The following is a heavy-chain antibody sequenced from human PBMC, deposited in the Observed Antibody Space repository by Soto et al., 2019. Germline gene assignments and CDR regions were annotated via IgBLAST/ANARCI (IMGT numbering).Heavy chain of an antibody. Sequence: QLQLQESGSGLVKPSQTLSLTCAVSGGSISSGGYSWSWIRQPPGKGLEWIGYIYHSGSTYYNPAPTGRVTISVDRSKNQFPLKLSSVTAADTAVYYGARGQVVAAHHWGQGTLVTVSS. CDR2: IYHSGST. CDR1: GGSISSGGYS. CDR3: ARGQVVAAHH. V-gene: IGHV4-30-2*01. J-gene: IGHJ4*02. D-gene: IGHD2-15*01.